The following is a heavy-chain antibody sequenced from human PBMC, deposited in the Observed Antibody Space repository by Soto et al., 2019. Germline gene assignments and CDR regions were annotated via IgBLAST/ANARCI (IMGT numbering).Heavy chain of an antibody. J-gene: IGHJ6*03. CDR2: IYYSGST. V-gene: IGHV4-39*01. CDR3: ARHRDLGLYYYYMDV. Sequence: SETLSLTCTVSGGSISSSSYYWGWIRQPPGKGLEWIGSIYYSGSTYYNPSLKSRVTISVDTSKNQFSLKLSSVTAADTAVYYCARHRDLGLYYYYMDVWGKGTTVTVSS. D-gene: IGHD7-27*01. CDR1: GGSISSSSYY.